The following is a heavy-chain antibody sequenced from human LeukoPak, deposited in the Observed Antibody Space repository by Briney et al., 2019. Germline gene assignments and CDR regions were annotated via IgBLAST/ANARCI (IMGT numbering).Heavy chain of an antibody. CDR1: GYTFTGYY. CDR2: INPNSGGT. J-gene: IGHJ4*02. Sequence: SVKVSCKASGYTFTGYYMHWVRQAPGQGLEWMGWINPNSGGTNYAQKFQGRVTMTRDTSISTAYMELSRLRSDDTAVYYCAREMNYYDSSGYYDHFDYWGQGTLVTVSS. D-gene: IGHD3-22*01. CDR3: AREMNYYDSSGYYDHFDY. V-gene: IGHV1-2*02.